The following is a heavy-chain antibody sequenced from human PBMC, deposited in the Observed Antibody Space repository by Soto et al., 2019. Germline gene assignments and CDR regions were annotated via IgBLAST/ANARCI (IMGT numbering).Heavy chain of an antibody. D-gene: IGHD2-2*01. J-gene: IGHJ6*02. CDR3: ARKYCSSTSCYGFEGYYGMDV. CDR1: GGTFSSYA. Sequence: QVQLVQSGAEVKKPGSSVKVSCKASGGTFSSYAISWVRQAPGQGLEWMGGIIPIFGTANYAQKFQGRVTITADESTSTAYMELSRLRSEDTAVYYCARKYCSSTSCYGFEGYYGMDVWGQGTTVTVSS. CDR2: IIPIFGTA. V-gene: IGHV1-69*01.